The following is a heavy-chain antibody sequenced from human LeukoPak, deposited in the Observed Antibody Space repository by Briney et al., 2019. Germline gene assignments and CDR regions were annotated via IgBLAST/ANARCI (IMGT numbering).Heavy chain of an antibody. CDR3: ARLTTVVSHFDY. CDR1: GSRFTSYW. V-gene: IGHV5-51*01. Sequence: GGPLQISCKGSGSRFTSYWIGGVRQLPGKGLEWMGIYPGDSDTRYSPSFQGQVTISADKSISTAYLQWSSLKASDTAMYYCARLTTVVSHFDYWGQGTLVTVSS. CDR2: YPGDSDT. D-gene: IGHD4-23*01. J-gene: IGHJ4*02.